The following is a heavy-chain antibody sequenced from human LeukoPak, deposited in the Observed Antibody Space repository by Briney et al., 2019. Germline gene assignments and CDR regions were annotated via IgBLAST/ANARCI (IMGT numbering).Heavy chain of an antibody. CDR3: ARAHYDFWSGSFYFDY. V-gene: IGHV3-53*01. D-gene: IGHD3-3*01. CDR2: IYSGGST. CDR1: GFTVSSNY. Sequence: GGSLRLSCAASGFTVSSNYMSWVRQAPGQRLEWVSVIYSGGSTYYADSVKGRFTISRDNSKNTLYLQMNSLRAEDTAVYYCARAHYDFWSGSFYFDYWGQGTLVTVSS. J-gene: IGHJ4*02.